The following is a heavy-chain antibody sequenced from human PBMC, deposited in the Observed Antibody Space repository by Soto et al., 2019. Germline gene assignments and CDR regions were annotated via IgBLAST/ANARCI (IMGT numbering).Heavy chain of an antibody. CDR2: ISYDGSNK. Sequence: QVQLVESGGGVVQPGRSLRLSCAASGFTFSSYAMHWVRQAPGKGLEWVAVISYDGSNKYYADSVKGRFTISRDNSKNTLYLQMNSLRAEETAVYYCARVRGGGAGWSDNAFDIWGQGTMVTVSS. V-gene: IGHV3-30-3*01. D-gene: IGHD1-26*01. CDR3: ARVRGGGAGWSDNAFDI. CDR1: GFTFSSYA. J-gene: IGHJ3*02.